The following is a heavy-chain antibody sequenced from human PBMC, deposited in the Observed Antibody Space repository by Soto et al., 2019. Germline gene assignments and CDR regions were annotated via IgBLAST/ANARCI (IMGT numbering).Heavy chain of an antibody. CDR3: AKDAPEYSSSEHAFDI. CDR2: ISGSGGST. D-gene: IGHD6-6*01. V-gene: IGHV3-23*01. J-gene: IGHJ3*02. CDR1: GFTFSSYA. Sequence: EVQLLESGGGLVQPGGSLRLSCAASGFTFSSYAMSWVRQAPGKGLEWVSAISGSGGSTYYADSVKGRFTISRDNSKNTLYLQMNSLRAEDTAVYYCAKDAPEYSSSEHAFDIWGQGTMVTVSS.